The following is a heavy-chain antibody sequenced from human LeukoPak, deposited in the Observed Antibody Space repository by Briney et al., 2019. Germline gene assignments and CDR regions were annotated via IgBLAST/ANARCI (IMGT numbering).Heavy chain of an antibody. J-gene: IGHJ4*02. CDR2: ISYDGSNK. Sequence: GGSLRLSCAASGFTFDDYAMHWVRQAPGKGLEWVAVISYDGSNKYYADSVKGRFTISRDNSKNTLYPQMNSLRAEDTAVYYCAKDSIGVVGHFDYWGQGTLVTVSS. CDR3: AKDSIGVVGHFDY. CDR1: GFTFDDYA. V-gene: IGHV3-30*18. D-gene: IGHD6-19*01.